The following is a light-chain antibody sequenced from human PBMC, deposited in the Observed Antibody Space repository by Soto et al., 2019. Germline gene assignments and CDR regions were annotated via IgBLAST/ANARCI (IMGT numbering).Light chain of an antibody. Sequence: QSALTQPASVSGSPGQSITISCTGTSSDVGGYNFVSWYQQYPGKAPKLLIYEVSNRPSGVSNRFSGSKSGNTASLTISGLQAEDEAYYYCWSYAGNTIFVFGGGTKVTVL. J-gene: IGLJ2*01. CDR3: WSYAGNTIFV. V-gene: IGLV2-23*02. CDR1: SSDVGGYNF. CDR2: EVS.